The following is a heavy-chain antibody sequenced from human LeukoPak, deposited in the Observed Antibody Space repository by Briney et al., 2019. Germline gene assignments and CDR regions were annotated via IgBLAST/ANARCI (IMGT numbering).Heavy chain of an antibody. D-gene: IGHD3-10*01. CDR3: VKTVYGTMVRGVITSPFDY. CDR1: GFTFSSYA. V-gene: IGHV3-64D*06. Sequence: PGGSLRLSCSASGFTFSSYAMHWVRQAPGKGLEYVSAISSNGGSTYYADSVKGRFTISRDNSKNTLYLQMSSLRAKDTAVYYCVKTVYGTMVRGVITSPFDYWGQGTLVTVSS. CDR2: ISSNGGST. J-gene: IGHJ4*02.